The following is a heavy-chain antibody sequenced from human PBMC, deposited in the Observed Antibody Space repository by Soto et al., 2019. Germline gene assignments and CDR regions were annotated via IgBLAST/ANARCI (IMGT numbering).Heavy chain of an antibody. J-gene: IGHJ4*02. CDR3: ARHPSEAAGTEYYFDY. CDR2: IYYSGST. CDR1: GGSISSSSYY. V-gene: IGHV4-39*01. D-gene: IGHD6-13*01. Sequence: PSETLSLTCTVSGGSISSSSYYWGWIRQPPGKGLEWIGSIYYSGSTYYNPSLKSRVTISVDTSKNQFSLKLSSVTAADTAVYYCARHPSEAAGTEYYFDYWGQGNLVTVSS.